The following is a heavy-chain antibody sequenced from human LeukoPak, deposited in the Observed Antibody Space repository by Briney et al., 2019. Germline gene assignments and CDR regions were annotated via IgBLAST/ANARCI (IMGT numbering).Heavy chain of an antibody. CDR1: GGSFSGYY. CDR2: INHSGST. V-gene: IGHV4-34*01. CDR3: ARYKGYYYYYMDV. D-gene: IGHD3-16*02. J-gene: IGHJ6*03. Sequence: SETLSLTCAVYGGSFSGYYWSWIRQPPGKGLEWSGEINHSGSTNYNPSLKSRVTISVDTSKNQFSLKLSSVTAADTAVYYCARYKGYYYYYMDVWGKGTTVTVSS.